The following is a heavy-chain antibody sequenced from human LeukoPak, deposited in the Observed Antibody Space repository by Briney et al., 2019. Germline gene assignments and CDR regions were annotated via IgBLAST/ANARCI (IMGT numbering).Heavy chain of an antibody. CDR1: GFDLGHYE. CDR3: AIMHGYYDGTGYWVQ. J-gene: IGHJ1*01. CDR2: ITTNGGRT. V-gene: IGHV3-23*01. Sequence: GGSLRLSCAASGFDLGHYEVNWVRQAPGKGLEWVSFITTNGGRTSYADSVEGRFTISRDNPRNTLYMQMNSLRDEDTAVYYCAIMHGYYDGTGYWVQWGQGTLVTVSS. D-gene: IGHD3-22*01.